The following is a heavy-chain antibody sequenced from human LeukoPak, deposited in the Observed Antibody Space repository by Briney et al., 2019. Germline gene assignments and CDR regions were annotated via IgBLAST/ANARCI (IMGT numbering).Heavy chain of an antibody. CDR1: GFTVSSNY. Sequence: GGSLRLSCAASGFTVSSNYMSWVRQAPRKGLEWVSVIYSGGSTYYADSVKGRFTISRDNSKNTLYLQMNSLRAEDTAVYYCARDLHYYGSGSSTRPNYYYYGMDVWGKGTTVTVSS. CDR2: IYSGGST. D-gene: IGHD3-10*01. CDR3: ARDLHYYGSGSSTRPNYYYYGMDV. J-gene: IGHJ6*04. V-gene: IGHV3-53*01.